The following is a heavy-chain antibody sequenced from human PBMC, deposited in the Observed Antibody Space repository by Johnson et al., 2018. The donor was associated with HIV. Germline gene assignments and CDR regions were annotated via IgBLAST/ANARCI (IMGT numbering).Heavy chain of an antibody. V-gene: IGHV3-20*04. CDR2: INWNGGST. CDR3: AKAEGATSAFDI. CDR1: GFTFDDYG. J-gene: IGHJ3*02. D-gene: IGHD1-26*01. Sequence: VQLVESGGGVVRPGGSLRLSCAASGFTFDDYGMSWVRQAPGKGLEWVSGINWNGGSTGYADSVKGRFTISRDNSKNTLYLQMNSLRAEDTAVYYCAKAEGATSAFDIWGQGTMVTVSS.